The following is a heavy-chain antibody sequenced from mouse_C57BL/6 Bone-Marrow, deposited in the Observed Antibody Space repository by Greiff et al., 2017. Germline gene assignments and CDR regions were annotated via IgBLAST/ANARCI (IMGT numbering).Heavy chain of an antibody. J-gene: IGHJ4*01. CDR3: AIESIYYDYDNYAMDY. Sequence: QVQLQQPGTELVKPGASVKVSCKASGYTFTSYWMHWVKQRPGQGLEWIGRIHPSDSDTNYNQKFKGKATLTVDKSSSTAYMQLSSLTSEDSAVYYCAIESIYYDYDNYAMDYWGQGTSVTVSS. CDR2: IHPSDSDT. V-gene: IGHV1-74*01. CDR1: GYTFTSYW. D-gene: IGHD2-4*01.